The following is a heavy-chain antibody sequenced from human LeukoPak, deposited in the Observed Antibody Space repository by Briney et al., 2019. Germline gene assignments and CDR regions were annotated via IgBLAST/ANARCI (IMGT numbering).Heavy chain of an antibody. J-gene: IGHJ5*02. CDR1: GDSISSNHYY. V-gene: IGHV4-39*01. CDR3: ARTGGYMVRGVQNWFDP. Sequence: SETLSLTCTVSGDSISSNHYYWGWVRQPPGKGLEWIGSGTTYYNPSLKSRVTISVDTSKNQFSLKLSSVTAADTAVYYCARTGGYMVRGVQNWFDPWGPGTLVTVSS. CDR2: GTT. D-gene: IGHD3-10*01.